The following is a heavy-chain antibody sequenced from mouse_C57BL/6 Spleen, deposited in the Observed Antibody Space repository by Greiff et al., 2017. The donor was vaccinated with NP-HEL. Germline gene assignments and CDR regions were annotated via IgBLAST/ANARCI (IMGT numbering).Heavy chain of an antibody. D-gene: IGHD2-4*01. CDR2: INPSSGYT. CDR3: ARFPYDYDNAMDY. J-gene: IGHJ4*01. CDR1: GYTFTSYW. V-gene: IGHV1-7*01. Sequence: VQLQQSGAELAKPGASVKLSCKASGYTFTSYWMHWVKQRPGQGLEWIGYINPSSGYTKYNQKFKDKATLTADKSSSTAYMQLSSLTYEDSAVYYCARFPYDYDNAMDYWGQGTSVTVSS.